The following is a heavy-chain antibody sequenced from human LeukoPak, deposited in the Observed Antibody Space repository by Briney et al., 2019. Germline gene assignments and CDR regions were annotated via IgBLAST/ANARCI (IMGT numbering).Heavy chain of an antibody. D-gene: IGHD3-9*01. CDR1: GFTFSSYW. CDR3: ARRYFDL. V-gene: IGHV3-7*01. Sequence: PGGSLRFSCAASGFTFSSYWMGWVRQGPGKGLEWVANIKQDGSEKYYVDSVKGRFTISRDNAKNSMYLQMNSLIAEDTDVYYCARRYFDLWGQGTLVTVSS. CDR2: IKQDGSEK. J-gene: IGHJ4*02.